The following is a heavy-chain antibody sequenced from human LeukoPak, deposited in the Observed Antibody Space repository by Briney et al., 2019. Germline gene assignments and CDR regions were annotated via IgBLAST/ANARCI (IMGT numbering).Heavy chain of an antibody. D-gene: IGHD6-13*01. CDR3: VKDSPGRSSLYN. Sequence: GGSLSLSCAASGFTFSSYAMSWVRQAPGKGLEWVSAISGSGGSTYYADSVKGRFTISRDNSKNTMYLQMNSLRAEDTAVYYCVKDSPGRSSLYNWGQGTLVTVPS. CDR1: GFTFSSYA. J-gene: IGHJ4*02. CDR2: ISGSGGST. V-gene: IGHV3-23*01.